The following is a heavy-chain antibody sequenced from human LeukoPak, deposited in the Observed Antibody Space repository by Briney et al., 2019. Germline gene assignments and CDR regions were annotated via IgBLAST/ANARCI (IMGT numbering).Heavy chain of an antibody. CDR3: GRKAGDCGANSCYSIDY. CDR1: GGSFSSAA. D-gene: IGHD2-15*01. V-gene: IGHV1-69*05. J-gene: IGHJ4*02. Sequence: ASVKVSCKDFGGSFSSAAISWVRQAPGQGCEWMGGIIDIFGTVKCAQQFQGRVAITTYEYMSTGTLDMSRRRSEDTAVYYCGRKAGDCGANSCYSIDYWGQGTLVTVSS. CDR2: IIDIFGTV.